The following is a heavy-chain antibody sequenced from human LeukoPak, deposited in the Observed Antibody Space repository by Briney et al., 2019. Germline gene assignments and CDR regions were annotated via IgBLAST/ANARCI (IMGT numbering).Heavy chain of an antibody. Sequence: GGSLRLSCAASGFTFSSYWMNWVRQAPGKGLEWVANIKQDGSEKHYVDSVKGRFTISRDNAKNSLYLRMNSLRAEDTAMYYCARAWASNDYWGQGTLVTVSS. J-gene: IGHJ4*02. CDR1: GFTFSSYW. V-gene: IGHV3-7*01. CDR3: ARAWASNDY. CDR2: IKQDGSEK.